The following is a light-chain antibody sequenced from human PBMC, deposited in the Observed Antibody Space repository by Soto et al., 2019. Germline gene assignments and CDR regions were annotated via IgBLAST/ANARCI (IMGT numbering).Light chain of an antibody. CDR3: SSCAAFNNLYV. J-gene: IGLJ1*01. CDR1: SSDVGGYNV. CDR2: EVN. V-gene: IGLV2-8*01. Sequence: QSALTQPPSASGSPGQSVTISCTGTSSDVGGYNVVSWYQQHPGKPPKLIIYEVNQRPSGVPDRFSGSKSGNTASLTVSGLQAEDEANYYCSSCAAFNNLYVFGTGTKLTVL.